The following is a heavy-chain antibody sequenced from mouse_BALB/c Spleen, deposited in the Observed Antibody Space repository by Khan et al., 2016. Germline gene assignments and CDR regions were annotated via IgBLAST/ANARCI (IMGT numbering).Heavy chain of an antibody. CDR3: ARSATVGAKAYYFDY. V-gene: IGHV1-7*01. CDR1: GYTFTSYW. Sequence: VQLQESGAELAKPGASVKMSCKASGYTFTSYWMHWVKQRPGQGLEWIGYINPSTGYTEYNQKFKDKATLTADKSSSTAYMQLSSLTSEDSAVYYCARSATVGAKAYYFDYWCQGTTLTVSS. J-gene: IGHJ2*01. D-gene: IGHD1-1*01. CDR2: INPSTGYT.